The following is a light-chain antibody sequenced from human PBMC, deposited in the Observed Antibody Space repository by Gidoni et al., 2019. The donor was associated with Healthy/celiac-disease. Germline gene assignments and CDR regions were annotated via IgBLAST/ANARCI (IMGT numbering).Light chain of an antibody. CDR3: QQYGSSPRT. CDR1: QRVSSSN. CDR2: GAS. Sequence: EIVSTQPQGTLSLSPGERATPACSASQRVSSSNLDWYQQKPGQAPRRLIYGASSRATGIPDRFSGSGSGTDFPLTIRRLEPEDFALYYCQQYGSSPRTFXQXTKVEIK. J-gene: IGKJ1*01. V-gene: IGKV3-20*01.